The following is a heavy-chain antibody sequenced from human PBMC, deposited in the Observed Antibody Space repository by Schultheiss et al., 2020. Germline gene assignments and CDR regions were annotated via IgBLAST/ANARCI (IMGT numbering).Heavy chain of an antibody. V-gene: IGHV4-34*01. CDR1: GGSFSGYY. CDR3: AREYGDYGMDV. CDR2: INHSGST. J-gene: IGHJ6*02. Sequence: SETLSLTCAVYGGSFSGYYWSWIRQPPGKGLEWIGEINHSGSTNYNPSLKSRVTISVDTSKNQFSLKLSSVTAADTAVYYCAREYGDYGMDVWGQGTTVTVS. D-gene: IGHD4-17*01.